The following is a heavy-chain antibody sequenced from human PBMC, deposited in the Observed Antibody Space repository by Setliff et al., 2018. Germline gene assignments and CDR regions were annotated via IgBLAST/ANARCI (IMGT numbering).Heavy chain of an antibody. Sequence: ASETLSLTCSVSGASISSYYWTWIRQPPGKGLEWIGYVYYSGSTNYNPSLMSRVSISVDTSKNQFSLKLRSVTAADTAVYYCARLSWNGLRYYGLDVWGQGTTVTVSS. D-gene: IGHD3-3*01. CDR2: VYYSGST. CDR3: ARLSWNGLRYYGLDV. J-gene: IGHJ6*02. V-gene: IGHV4-59*01. CDR1: GASISSYY.